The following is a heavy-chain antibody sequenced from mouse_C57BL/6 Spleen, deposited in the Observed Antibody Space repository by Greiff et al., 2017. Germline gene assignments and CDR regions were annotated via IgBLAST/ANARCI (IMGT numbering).Heavy chain of an antibody. CDR3: ARSIFYGSSYGDAMDY. D-gene: IGHD1-1*01. V-gene: IGHV5-17*01. CDR2: ISSGSSTI. CDR1: GFTFSDYG. Sequence: DVQLVESGGGLVKPGGSLKLSCAASGFTFSDYGMHWVRQAPEKGLEWVAYISSGSSTIYYADTVKGRFTISRDNAKNTLFLQMTSLRSEDTAMYYCARSIFYGSSYGDAMDYWGQGTSVTVSS. J-gene: IGHJ4*01.